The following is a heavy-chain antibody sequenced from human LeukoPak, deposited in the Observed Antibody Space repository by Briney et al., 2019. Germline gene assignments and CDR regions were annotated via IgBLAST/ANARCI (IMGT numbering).Heavy chain of an antibody. CDR2: IYYSGST. CDR1: GGSISSYY. Sequence: SETLSLTCTVSGGSISSYYWSWIRQPPGKGLEWIGYIYYSGSTNYNPSLKSRVTISVDTSKNQFSLKLSSVTAADTAVYYCARENTYSSGYNWFDSWGQGTLVTVSS. D-gene: IGHD6-19*01. V-gene: IGHV4-59*01. J-gene: IGHJ5*01. CDR3: ARENTYSSGYNWFDS.